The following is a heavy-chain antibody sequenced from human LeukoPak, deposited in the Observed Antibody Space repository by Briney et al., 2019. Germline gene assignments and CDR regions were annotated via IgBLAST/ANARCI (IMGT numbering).Heavy chain of an antibody. V-gene: IGHV3-30-3*01. J-gene: IGHJ3*02. Sequence: GGSLRLSCAASGFTFSSYAMHWVRQAPGKGLEGVAVISYDGSNKYYADSVKGRFTISRDNSKNTLYLQMNSLRAEDTAVYYCARAIWSPSPTVTTETNAFDIWGQGTMVTVSS. CDR2: ISYDGSNK. CDR1: GFTFSSYA. CDR3: ARAIWSPSPTVTTETNAFDI. D-gene: IGHD4-17*01.